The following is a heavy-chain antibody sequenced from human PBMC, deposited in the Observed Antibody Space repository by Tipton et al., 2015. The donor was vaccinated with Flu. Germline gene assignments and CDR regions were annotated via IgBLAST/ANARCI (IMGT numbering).Heavy chain of an antibody. CDR1: GFTFSGYG. D-gene: IGHD6-19*01. CDR2: IRHDESDK. V-gene: IGHV3-30*02. Sequence: SLRLSCAASGFTFSGYGMHWVRQAPGKGLEWVAFIRHDESDKYYPDSVKGRFTISRDNSKNALYLLMNSLRVEDTAVYYCAKDGWDTSGWYPFDYWGQGTLVTVSS. J-gene: IGHJ4*02. CDR3: AKDGWDTSGWYPFDY.